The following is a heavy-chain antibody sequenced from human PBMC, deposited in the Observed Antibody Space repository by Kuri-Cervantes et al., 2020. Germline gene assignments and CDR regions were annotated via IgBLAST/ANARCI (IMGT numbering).Heavy chain of an antibody. CDR3: ARDGYTQYYYYGMDV. CDR2: ISGSGGST. CDR1: GFTFSSYA. V-gene: IGHV3-23*01. J-gene: IGHJ6*02. D-gene: IGHD5-24*01. Sequence: GGSLRLSCAASGFTFSSYAMSWVRQAPGKGLEWVSAISGSGGSTYYADSVKGRFTISRDNSKNTLYLQMNSLRAEDTAVYYCARDGYTQYYYYGMDVWGQGTTVTVSS.